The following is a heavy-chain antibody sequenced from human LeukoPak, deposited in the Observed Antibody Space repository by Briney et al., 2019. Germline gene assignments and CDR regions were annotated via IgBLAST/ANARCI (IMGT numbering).Heavy chain of an antibody. D-gene: IGHD1-1*01. J-gene: IGHJ4*02. CDR3: ARKTDHQTGGDY. CDR1: GFSVSRNY. V-gene: IGHV3-66*01. Sequence: QPGGSLRLSCAASGFSVSRNYMTWVRQAPGEGLEWVSLIYSGGSTSYADSVKGRFTTSRDNSKNTLYLQMNSLRAEDTAVYYCARKTDHQTGGDYWGQGTLVTVSS. CDR2: IYSGGST.